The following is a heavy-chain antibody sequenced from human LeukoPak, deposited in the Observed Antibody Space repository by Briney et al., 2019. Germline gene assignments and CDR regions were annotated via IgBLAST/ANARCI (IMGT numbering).Heavy chain of an antibody. D-gene: IGHD3-10*01. CDR1: GFTFSSYA. CDR2: ISGSGGST. V-gene: IGHV3-23*01. Sequence: PGGSLRLSCAASGFTFSSYAMSWVRQAPGKGLEWVSRISGSGGSTYYADSVKGRFTISRDNSKNRLYLQMNSLRAEDTAVYYCAKRPRGNYLDPFDYWGQGTLVTVSS. J-gene: IGHJ4*02. CDR3: AKRPRGNYLDPFDY.